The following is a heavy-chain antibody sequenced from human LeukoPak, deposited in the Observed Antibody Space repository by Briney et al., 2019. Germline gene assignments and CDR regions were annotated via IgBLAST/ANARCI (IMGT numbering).Heavy chain of an antibody. J-gene: IGHJ6*03. CDR2: LYYSGST. Sequence: SETLSLTCTVSGGSISSISYYWGWIRQPPGKGLEWIGSLYYSGSTFYNPSLKSRLIISKDTSKNQFSLKLSSVTAADTAVYYCARGPYDFWSGYYYYYYMDVWGKGTTVTVSS. CDR1: GGSISSISYY. CDR3: ARGPYDFWSGYYYYYYMDV. V-gene: IGHV4-39*07. D-gene: IGHD3-3*01.